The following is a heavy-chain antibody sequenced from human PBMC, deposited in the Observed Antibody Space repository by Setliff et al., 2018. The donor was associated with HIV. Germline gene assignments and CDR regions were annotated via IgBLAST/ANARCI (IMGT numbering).Heavy chain of an antibody. V-gene: IGHV1-8*03. CDR1: GYTFTQSD. D-gene: IGHD3-3*01. Sequence: ASVKVSCKASGYTFTQSDINWVRQATGQSPEWMGRMNPKSGNTGYKQTFQDRITITRDTSINTIHMELKSLTSEDTAVYYCARSGPRDHDFWYDQSRRYFDLWGRGTLVTVSS. CDR2: MNPKSGNT. J-gene: IGHJ2*01. CDR3: ARSGPRDHDFWYDQSRRYFDL.